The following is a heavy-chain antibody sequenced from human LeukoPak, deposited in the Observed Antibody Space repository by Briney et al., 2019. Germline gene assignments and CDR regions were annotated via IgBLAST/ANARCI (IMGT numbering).Heavy chain of an antibody. Sequence: PGGSLRLSCAVSGFTFSSYAMSWVRQAPGKGLEWVSAISGSGGSTYYADSVKGRFTISRDNSKNTLYLQMNSLRAEDTAVYYCALRPLAAAGTSFDPWGQGTLVTVSS. V-gene: IGHV3-23*01. J-gene: IGHJ5*02. CDR1: GFTFSSYA. CDR2: ISGSGGST. D-gene: IGHD6-13*01. CDR3: ALRPLAAAGTSFDP.